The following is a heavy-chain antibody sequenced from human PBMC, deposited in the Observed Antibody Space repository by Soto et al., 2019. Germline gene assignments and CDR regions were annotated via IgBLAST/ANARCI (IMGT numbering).Heavy chain of an antibody. Sequence: PGGSLRLSCAASGFTVSSNYMSWVRQAPGKGLEWVSVIYSGGSTYYADSVKGRFTISRDNSKNTLYLQMNSLRAEDTAVYYCARGKRYYDSSGYYSRGMDVCGQGTTVTVSS. D-gene: IGHD3-22*01. V-gene: IGHV3-53*01. J-gene: IGHJ6*02. CDR1: GFTVSSNY. CDR3: ARGKRYYDSSGYYSRGMDV. CDR2: IYSGGST.